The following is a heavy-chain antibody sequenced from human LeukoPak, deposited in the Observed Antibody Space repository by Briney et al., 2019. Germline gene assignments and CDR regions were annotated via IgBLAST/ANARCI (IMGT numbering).Heavy chain of an antibody. CDR2: IYYGGST. CDR1: GGSISSYY. V-gene: IGHV4-59*01. Sequence: SETLSLTCTVSGGSISSYYWSWIRQPPGKGLEWIGYIYYGGSTNYKPSLKSRVTISVDTSKNQFSLKLSSVTAADTAVYYCARDRSPPSVYGDYADAFDIWGQGTMVTVSS. CDR3: ARDRSPPSVYGDYADAFDI. J-gene: IGHJ3*02. D-gene: IGHD4-17*01.